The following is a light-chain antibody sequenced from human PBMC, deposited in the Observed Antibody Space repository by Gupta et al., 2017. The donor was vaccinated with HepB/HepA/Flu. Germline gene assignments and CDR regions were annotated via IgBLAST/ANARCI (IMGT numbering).Light chain of an antibody. CDR3: QQRNSSPCDT. Sequence: DIQLTQSPSFLSASVGDRVTITCRASQGISNYLAWYQQKPGKAPKLLIYAASTWQSGVPSRFSGCGSGKEFTLTISSRQPEDFATYYCQQRNSSPCDTFGQGTKLQVK. J-gene: IGKJ2*01. V-gene: IGKV1-9*01. CDR1: QGISNY. CDR2: AAS.